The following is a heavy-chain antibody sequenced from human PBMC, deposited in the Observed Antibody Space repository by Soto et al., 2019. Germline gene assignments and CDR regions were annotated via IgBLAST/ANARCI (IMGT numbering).Heavy chain of an antibody. D-gene: IGHD2-2*01. Sequence: SVKVSCKASGGTFSSYAISWVRQAPGQGLEWMGGIIPIFGTANYAQKFQGRVTITADESTSTAYMELSSLRSEDTAVYYCARGTDCSSTSCYLDYYYGMDVWGQGTTVTVS. CDR3: ARGTDCSSTSCYLDYYYGMDV. CDR2: IIPIFGTA. CDR1: GGTFSSYA. J-gene: IGHJ6*02. V-gene: IGHV1-69*13.